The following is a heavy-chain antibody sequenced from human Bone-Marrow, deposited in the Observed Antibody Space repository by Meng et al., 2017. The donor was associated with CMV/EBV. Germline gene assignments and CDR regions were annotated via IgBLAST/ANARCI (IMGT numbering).Heavy chain of an antibody. CDR2: INHSGST. Sequence: SETLSLTCAVSGGSFSGYYWSWIRQPPGKGLEWIGEINHSGSTNYNPSLKSRVTISVDTTKNQFSLKLSSVTAADTPVYYCARGRVWWSSYHYYCYGMDVWGQGTTVTVSS. D-gene: IGHD1-26*01. CDR3: ARGRVWWSSYHYYCYGMDV. J-gene: IGHJ6*02. CDR1: GGSFSGYY. V-gene: IGHV4-34*01.